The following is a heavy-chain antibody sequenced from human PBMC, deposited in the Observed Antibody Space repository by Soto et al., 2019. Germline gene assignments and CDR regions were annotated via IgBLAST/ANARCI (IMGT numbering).Heavy chain of an antibody. CDR2: IIPIFGTA. Sequence: SVKVSCKASGGSFSSYAISWVRQAPGQGLEWMGEIIPIFGTANYAQKFQGRVTITADESTSTAYMELSSLRSEDTAVYYCARSPDILTGYYEYWGQGTLVTVSS. V-gene: IGHV1-69*13. D-gene: IGHD3-9*01. CDR3: ARSPDILTGYYEY. J-gene: IGHJ4*02. CDR1: GGSFSSYA.